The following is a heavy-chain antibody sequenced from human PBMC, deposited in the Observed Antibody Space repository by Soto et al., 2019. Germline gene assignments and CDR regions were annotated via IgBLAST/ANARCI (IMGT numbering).Heavy chain of an antibody. D-gene: IGHD2-15*01. J-gene: IGHJ4*02. CDR2: INPNSGGT. CDR3: ARALAKGGGSAGFDY. Sequence: QVQLVQSGAEVKKPGASVKVSCKASGYTFTGYYMHWVRQAPGQGLEWMGWINPNSGGTKYPQKFKGRVTMTRDTSITTVYMSLTGLKSDDTAVYYCARALAKGGGSAGFDYWGQGTLVAVS. CDR1: GYTFTGYY. V-gene: IGHV1-2*02.